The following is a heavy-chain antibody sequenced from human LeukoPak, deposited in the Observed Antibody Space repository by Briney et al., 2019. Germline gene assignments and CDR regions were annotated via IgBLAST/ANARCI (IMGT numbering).Heavy chain of an antibody. CDR1: GYTFTSYS. V-gene: IGHV1-18*01. CDR3: ASSLEWELLPSFDY. Sequence: ASVKVSCKASGYTFTSYSINWVRQAPGQGLEWMGWITSYNGNTNYAHKLQGRVTMTTDTSTSTAYMELRSLRSEDTAVYYCASSLEWELLPSFDYWGQGTLVTVSS. CDR2: ITSYNGNT. J-gene: IGHJ4*02. D-gene: IGHD1-26*01.